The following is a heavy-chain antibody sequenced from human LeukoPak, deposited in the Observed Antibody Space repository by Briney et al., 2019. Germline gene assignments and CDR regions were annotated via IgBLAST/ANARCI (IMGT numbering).Heavy chain of an antibody. Sequence: SVKVSCKASGGTFSSYAISWVRQAPGQGLEWMGGIIPIFGTASYAQKFQGRVTITTDESTSTAYMELSSLRSEDTAVYYCARDDYDFWSGYYTWGQGTLATVSS. V-gene: IGHV1-69*05. CDR2: IIPIFGTA. D-gene: IGHD3-3*01. CDR3: ARDDYDFWSGYYT. CDR1: GGTFSSYA. J-gene: IGHJ5*02.